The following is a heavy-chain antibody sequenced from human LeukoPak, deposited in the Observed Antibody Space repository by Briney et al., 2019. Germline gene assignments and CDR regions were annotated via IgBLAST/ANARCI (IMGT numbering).Heavy chain of an antibody. D-gene: IGHD5-18*01. Sequence: GGSLRLSCAASGFTFSSYWMSWVRQAPGKGLEWVANIKQDGSEKYYVDSVKGRFTISRDNAKNSLYLQMNSLRAEDTAVYYCARDLGAVVEGTDCWGQGTLVTVSS. CDR1: GFTFSSYW. CDR3: ARDLGAVVEGTDC. J-gene: IGHJ4*02. CDR2: IKQDGSEK. V-gene: IGHV3-7*01.